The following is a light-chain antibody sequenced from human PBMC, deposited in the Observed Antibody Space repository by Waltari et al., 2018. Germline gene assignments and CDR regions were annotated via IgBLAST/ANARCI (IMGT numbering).Light chain of an antibody. J-gene: IGKJ4*01. CDR3: QQYNYWPPLT. CDR1: QSVNSD. V-gene: IGKV3-15*01. Sequence: ILMTQSPATRSVSHGASTTLSCRASQSVNSDLAWYQQKPGQAPRLLISGASTSATGIPARFSGTGSGTEFTLTITSLQSEDFATYYCQQYNYWPPLTFGGGTKVE. CDR2: GAS.